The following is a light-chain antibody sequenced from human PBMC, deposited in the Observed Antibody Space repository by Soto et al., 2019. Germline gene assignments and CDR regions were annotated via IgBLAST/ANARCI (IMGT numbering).Light chain of an antibody. J-gene: IGLJ1*01. CDR1: GSNIGSNA. V-gene: IGLV1-44*01. CDR3: AAWDDSLLAV. CDR2: LND. Sequence: QSVLTQPPSASATPGQRVTISCSGSGSNIGSNAVHWYQQLPGTAPKLLIYLNDQRPSRVPDRFSGSKSGTSASLAISGLQSEDEGDYYCAAWDDSLLAVFGTGTKLTVL.